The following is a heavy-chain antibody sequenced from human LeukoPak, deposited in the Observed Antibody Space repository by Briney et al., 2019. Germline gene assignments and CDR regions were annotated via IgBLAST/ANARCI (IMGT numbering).Heavy chain of an antibody. V-gene: IGHV4-30-4*01. D-gene: IGHD2-15*01. CDR2: IYYSGST. Sequence: SETLSLTCTVSGGSISSGDYYWSWIRQPPGKGLEWIGYIYYSGSTYYNPSLKSRVTISVDTSKNQFSLKLSSVTAADTAVYYCAREIYSTYYFDYWGQGTLVTVSS. J-gene: IGHJ4*02. CDR3: AREIYSTYYFDY. CDR1: GGSISSGDYY.